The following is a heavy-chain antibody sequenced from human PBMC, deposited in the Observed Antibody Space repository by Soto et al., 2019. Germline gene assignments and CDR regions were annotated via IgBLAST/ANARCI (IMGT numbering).Heavy chain of an antibody. CDR3: ARNGYYDFWSGYYHPNWFDP. Sequence: QVQLQESGPGLVKPSETLSLTCTVSGGSISSYYWSWIRQPPGKGLEWIGYIYYSGSTNYNPSLRSRVTISGDTSKNEFSLKLSSVTAADTGVYYCARNGYYDFWSGYYHPNWFDPWGQGTLVTVSS. D-gene: IGHD3-3*01. J-gene: IGHJ5*02. CDR1: GGSISSYY. CDR2: IYYSGST. V-gene: IGHV4-59*01.